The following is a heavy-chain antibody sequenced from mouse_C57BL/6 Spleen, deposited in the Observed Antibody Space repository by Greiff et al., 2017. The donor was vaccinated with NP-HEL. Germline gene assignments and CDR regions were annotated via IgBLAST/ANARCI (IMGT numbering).Heavy chain of an antibody. CDR2: IDPSDSYT. J-gene: IGHJ4*01. CDR1: GYTFTSYW. D-gene: IGHD2-10*02. CDR3: ARSAYGNLYDALDY. V-gene: IGHV1-69*01. Sequence: QVQLQQPGAELVMPGASVKLSCKASGYTFTSYWMHWVKQRPGQGLEWIGGIDPSDSYTKYNEKFKGKSTLTVDKSSSTAYMQHSNLTSEDSAVYYCARSAYGNLYDALDYWGQGTSVTVSS.